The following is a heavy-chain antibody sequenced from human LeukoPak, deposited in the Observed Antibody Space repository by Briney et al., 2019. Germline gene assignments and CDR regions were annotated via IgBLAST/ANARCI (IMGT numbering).Heavy chain of an antibody. CDR3: AKTRGVDWSYDY. CDR1: TFTFSRYA. CDR2: INGGGSTT. J-gene: IGHJ4*02. D-gene: IGHD3-9*01. Sequence: GGSLRLSCAASTFTFSRYAMAWVRQAPGKGLEWVSVINGGGSTTYYADSVKGRFTISRDTSKNTLYLQMNSLRAEDTAVYYCAKTRGVDWSYDYWGQGTLVTVSS. V-gene: IGHV3-23*01.